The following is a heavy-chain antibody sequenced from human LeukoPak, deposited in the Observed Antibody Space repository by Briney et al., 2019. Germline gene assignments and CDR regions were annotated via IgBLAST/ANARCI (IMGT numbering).Heavy chain of an antibody. V-gene: IGHV1-69*01. CDR3: ARGGYCSGGSCYRIDY. CDR1: GGTFSSYA. J-gene: IGHJ4*02. D-gene: IGHD2-15*01. CDR2: IIPIFGTA. Sequence: APVKVSCKASGGTFSSYAISWVRQAPGQGLEWMGGIIPIFGTANYAQKFQGRVTITADESTSTAYMELSSLRSEDTAVYYCARGGYCSGGSCYRIDYWGQGTLVTVSS.